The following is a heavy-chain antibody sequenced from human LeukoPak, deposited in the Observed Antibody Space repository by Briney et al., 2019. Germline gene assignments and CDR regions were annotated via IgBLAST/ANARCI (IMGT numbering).Heavy chain of an antibody. V-gene: IGHV3-7*03. CDR1: GFTLSSYW. Sequence: GGSLRLSCAASGFTLSSYWMTWVRQAPGKGLEWVANIKEDGSEKHYVDSVKGRFTISRDNAKNSLSLEMNSLRAEDTAVYYCAKVTYGSGTYGAFDSWGQGTLVTVSS. D-gene: IGHD3-10*01. CDR3: AKVTYGSGTYGAFDS. CDR2: IKEDGSEK. J-gene: IGHJ4*02.